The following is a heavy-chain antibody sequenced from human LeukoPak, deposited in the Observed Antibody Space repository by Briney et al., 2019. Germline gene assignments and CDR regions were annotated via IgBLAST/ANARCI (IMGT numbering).Heavy chain of an antibody. CDR1: GFSFSSYE. V-gene: IGHV3-64*01. D-gene: IGHD1-1*01. Sequence: GGSLRLSCAASGFSFSSYEMHWVRQAPGKGLEYVSEISSNGGTTYYANSVKGRFTISRDNSKNTLYLQLGSLRPEDMAVYYCARRSGTSQFDHWGQGTLVTVSS. CDR2: ISSNGGTT. CDR3: ARRSGTSQFDH. J-gene: IGHJ4*02.